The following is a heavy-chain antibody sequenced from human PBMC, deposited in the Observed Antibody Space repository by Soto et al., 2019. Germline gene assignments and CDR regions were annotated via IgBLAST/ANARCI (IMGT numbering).Heavy chain of an antibody. CDR2: VRSSGDDT. V-gene: IGHV3-48*02. D-gene: IGHD2-2*01. CDR1: GFTFGYYN. Sequence: DVQLVESGGGLVQPGGSLRLSCAASGFTFGYYNMHWVRQAPGKGLEWVSFVRSSGDDTYYADSVKGRFTISRDNAKDSLYLQMNSLREEDTAVYYCARDGESSSSSDFDFWGKGALVNVSS. CDR3: ARDGESSSSSDFDF. J-gene: IGHJ4*02.